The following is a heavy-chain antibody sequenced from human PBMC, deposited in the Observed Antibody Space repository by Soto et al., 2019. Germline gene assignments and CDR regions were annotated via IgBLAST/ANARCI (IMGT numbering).Heavy chain of an antibody. CDR1: GGSFSGYY. CDR3: ARWGSGSY. CDR2: INHSGST. Sequence: QVQLQQWGAGLLKPSETLSLTCAVYGGSFSGYYWRWIRQTPGKGLEWIGEINHSGSTNYNPSLKSRVTISVDTSKNQFSLKLSSVTAADTAVYYCARWGSGSYWGQGTLVTVSS. V-gene: IGHV4-34*01. D-gene: IGHD3-10*01. J-gene: IGHJ4*02.